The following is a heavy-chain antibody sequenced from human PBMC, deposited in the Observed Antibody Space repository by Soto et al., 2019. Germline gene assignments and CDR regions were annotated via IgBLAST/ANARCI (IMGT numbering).Heavy chain of an antibody. Sequence: ASVKVSCKASGYTFTSYGISWVRQAPGQGLEWMGWISAYNGNTNYAQKLQGRVTMNTDTSTSTGYMELRSLRSDDTAVYYCARDETPFGGVIAFDYWGQGTLVTVSS. CDR3: ARDETPFGGVIAFDY. V-gene: IGHV1-18*01. CDR1: GYTFTSYG. J-gene: IGHJ4*02. D-gene: IGHD3-16*02. CDR2: ISAYNGNT.